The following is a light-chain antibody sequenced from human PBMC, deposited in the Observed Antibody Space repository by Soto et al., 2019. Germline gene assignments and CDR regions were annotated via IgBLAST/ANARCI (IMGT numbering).Light chain of an antibody. J-gene: IGLJ3*02. V-gene: IGLV1-44*01. CDR3: AAWDDSLNGPV. CDR2: NTY. Sequence: QSVLTQPPSASGTPGHRVIISCSGSSSNLGSNSGNWYQQLPGTAPKLLIYNTYQRPLGVPDRFSGSKSGTSASLAISGLQSEDEGDYFCAAWDDSLNGPVFGGGTKVTVL. CDR1: SSNLGSNS.